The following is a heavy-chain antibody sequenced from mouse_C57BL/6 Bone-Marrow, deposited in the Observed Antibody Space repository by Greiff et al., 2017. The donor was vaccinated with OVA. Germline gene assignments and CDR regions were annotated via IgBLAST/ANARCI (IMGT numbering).Heavy chain of an antibody. CDR2: IYWDDDK. V-gene: IGHV8-12*01. CDR3: ARRWDDGHYVHWYFDV. D-gene: IGHD2-3*01. Sequence: QVTLKVSGPGILQSSQTLSLTCSFSGFSLSTSGMGVSWIRQPSGKGLEWLAHIYWDDDKRYNPSLKSRLTISKDTARNHVFLKITSVDTADTATYSVARRWDDGHYVHWYFDVWGTGTTVTVSS. CDR1: GFSLSTSGMG. J-gene: IGHJ1*03.